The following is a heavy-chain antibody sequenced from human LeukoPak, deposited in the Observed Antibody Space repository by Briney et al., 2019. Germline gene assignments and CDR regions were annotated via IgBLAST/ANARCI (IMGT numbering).Heavy chain of an antibody. J-gene: IGHJ3*02. Sequence: PSETLSLTCTVSGGSISSGGYYWSWIRQHPGKGLEWIGYIYYSGSTYYNPSLKSRVTISVDTSKNQFSLKLSPVTAADTAVYYCARRASIVQDHEDAFDIWGQGTMVTVSS. CDR3: ARRASIVQDHEDAFDI. CDR1: GGSISSGGYY. D-gene: IGHD2-2*02. CDR2: IYYSGST. V-gene: IGHV4-31*03.